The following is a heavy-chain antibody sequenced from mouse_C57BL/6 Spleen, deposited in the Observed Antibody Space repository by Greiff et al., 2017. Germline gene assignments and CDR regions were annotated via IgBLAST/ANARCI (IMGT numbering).Heavy chain of an antibody. D-gene: IGHD1-1*01. CDR3: ARRYYYGSKGLDY. Sequence: EVKLQESGPELVKPGASVKISCKASGYSFTGYYMNWVKQSPEKSLEWIGEINPSTGGTTYNQKFKAKATLTVDKSSSTAYMQLKSLTSEDSAVYYCARRYYYGSKGLDYWGQGTTLTVSS. CDR1: GYSFTGYY. J-gene: IGHJ2*01. CDR2: INPSTGGT. V-gene: IGHV1-42*01.